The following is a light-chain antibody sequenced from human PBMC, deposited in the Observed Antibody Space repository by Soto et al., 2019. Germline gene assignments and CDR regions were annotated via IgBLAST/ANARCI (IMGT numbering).Light chain of an antibody. V-gene: IGKV1-17*01. CDR3: LQHDSFPYT. Sequence: DIQMTQSPSSLSASMGHTVTITCRASQDVRSDLGWYQHKPGKAPKRLIYSASRLQGGVPSRFSGSGSGTEFTLTIGSLQPEHSATYYCLQHDSFPYTFGQGTRLEI. J-gene: IGKJ2*01. CDR1: QDVRSD. CDR2: SAS.